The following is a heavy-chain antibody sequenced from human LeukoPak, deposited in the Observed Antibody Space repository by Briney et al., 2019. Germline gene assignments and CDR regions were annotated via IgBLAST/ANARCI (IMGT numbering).Heavy chain of an antibody. J-gene: IGHJ4*02. CDR3: ARVGSSTNGEIDY. CDR1: GGSISSYY. Sequence: SETLSLTCTVSGGSISSYYWSWIRQPPGKGLEWIGYIYYSGSTNYDPSLKSRVTISVDTSKNQFSLKLSSVTAADTAVYYCARVGSSTNGEIDYWGQGTLVTVSS. V-gene: IGHV4-59*01. CDR2: IYYSGST. D-gene: IGHD2-2*01.